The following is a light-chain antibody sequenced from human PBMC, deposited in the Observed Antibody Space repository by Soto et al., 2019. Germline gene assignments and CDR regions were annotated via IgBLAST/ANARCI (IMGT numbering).Light chain of an antibody. V-gene: IGKV3-20*01. CDR2: GAS. CDR1: QSVGSNY. J-gene: IGKJ1*01. CDR3: QQYGSSIQT. Sequence: EIVLTQFPGTLSLSPGERATLSCRASQSVGSNYLAWYQQRPGQPPNLLIFGASHRAPDIPDRFSGSGSGTDFTLTISRLEPEDFPVYYCQQYGSSIQTFGQGTKVEIK.